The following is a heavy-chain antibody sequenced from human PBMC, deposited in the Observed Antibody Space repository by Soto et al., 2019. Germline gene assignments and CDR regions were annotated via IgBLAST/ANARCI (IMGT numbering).Heavy chain of an antibody. J-gene: IGHJ6*02. Sequence: PSETLSLTCTVSGGSISSGGYYWSWIRQHPGKGLEWIGYIYYSGSTYYNPSLKRRVTISVDTSKNQFSLKLSSVTAADTAVYYCARDKPRRDYDFWSGYYTDYYYYGMDVWGQGTTVTVSS. CDR2: IYYSGST. CDR3: ARDKPRRDYDFWSGYYTDYYYYGMDV. CDR1: GGSISSGGYY. V-gene: IGHV4-31*03. D-gene: IGHD3-3*01.